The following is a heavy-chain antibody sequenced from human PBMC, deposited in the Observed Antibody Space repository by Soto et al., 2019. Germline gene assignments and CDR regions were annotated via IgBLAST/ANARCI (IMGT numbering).Heavy chain of an antibody. CDR1: GYTFTDYY. D-gene: IGHD1-1*01. CDR2: INPNSGGT. Sequence: ASVKVSCKASGYTFTDYYIHWVRQAPGQGLEWMGWINPNSGGTNYAQKFQGRITMTRDTSISTAYMELRRLSSDDTAMFYCASLITVNDNYNMDVWGQGTTVTVSS. CDR3: ASLITVNDNYNMDV. V-gene: IGHV1-2*02. J-gene: IGHJ6*02.